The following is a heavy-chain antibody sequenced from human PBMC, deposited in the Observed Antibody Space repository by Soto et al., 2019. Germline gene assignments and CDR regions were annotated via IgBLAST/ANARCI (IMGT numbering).Heavy chain of an antibody. CDR2: INHSGST. CDR1: GGSFSGYY. D-gene: IGHD3-16*01. CDR3: AREDGDGMDV. J-gene: IGHJ6*02. V-gene: IGHV4-34*01. Sequence: QVQLQQWGAGLLKPSETLSLTCAVYGGSFSGYYWSWIRQPPGKGLGWIGEINHSGSTNYNPSLKSRVTISVDTSKNQFSLKLSSVTAADTAVYYCAREDGDGMDVWGQGTTVTVSS.